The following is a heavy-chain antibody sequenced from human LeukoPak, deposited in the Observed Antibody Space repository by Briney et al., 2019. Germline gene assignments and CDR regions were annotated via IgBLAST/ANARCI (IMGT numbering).Heavy chain of an antibody. Sequence: GGSLRLSCTTSGFTFCEYPMSWLRQAPGKGLEWVGFIRSKAYGGTSEYAASVEGKFIISRDDSKSIAYLQMKSLKIEDTAVYYCSRYYGSGRRRYFDYWGQGTLVTVSS. CDR3: SRYYGSGRRRYFDY. J-gene: IGHJ4*02. V-gene: IGHV3-49*03. CDR2: IRSKAYGGTS. D-gene: IGHD3-10*01. CDR1: GFTFCEYP.